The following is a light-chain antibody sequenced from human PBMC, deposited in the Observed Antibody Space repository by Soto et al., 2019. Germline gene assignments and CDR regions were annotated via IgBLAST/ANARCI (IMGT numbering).Light chain of an antibody. CDR3: SSYGSSGTSV. J-gene: IGLJ1*01. V-gene: IGLV2-14*01. CDR1: SSDVGGYDF. Sequence: QSALTQPASVAGSPGQSITISCAGTSSDVGGYDFVSWYQHHPGRAPKLLIYEVSGRPSGVCYRFSGSKSGNTASLIISGLQAEDEAYYYCSSYGSSGTSVFGTGTKLTVL. CDR2: EVS.